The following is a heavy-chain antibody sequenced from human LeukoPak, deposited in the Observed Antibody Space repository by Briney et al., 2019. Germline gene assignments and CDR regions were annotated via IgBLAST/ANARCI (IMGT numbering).Heavy chain of an antibody. CDR2: IDQDGSDK. V-gene: IGHV3-7*03. Sequence: PGGSLRLSCAASGFTFSSYAMNWVRQAPGKGLEWVANIDQDGSDKNYVGSVKGRFTISRDNSKNTLYLQMNSLRAEDTAVYYCARGTYYCSSTSCLYYFDYWGQGTLVTVSS. J-gene: IGHJ4*02. D-gene: IGHD2-2*01. CDR3: ARGTYYCSSTSCLYYFDY. CDR1: GFTFSSYA.